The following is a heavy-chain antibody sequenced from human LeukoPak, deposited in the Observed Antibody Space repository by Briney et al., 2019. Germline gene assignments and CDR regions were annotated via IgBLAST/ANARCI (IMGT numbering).Heavy chain of an antibody. D-gene: IGHD6-13*01. CDR2: ITGSGDNT. Sequence: GGSLRLSCAASGFTISSYAMSWVRQAPGKGLEWVSAITGSGDNTHYADSVKGRFTISRDNSKNTLYLQMNSLRAEDTAVYYCARGYSSSWSDWGQGTLVTVST. J-gene: IGHJ4*02. V-gene: IGHV3-23*01. CDR1: GFTISSYA. CDR3: ARGYSSSWSD.